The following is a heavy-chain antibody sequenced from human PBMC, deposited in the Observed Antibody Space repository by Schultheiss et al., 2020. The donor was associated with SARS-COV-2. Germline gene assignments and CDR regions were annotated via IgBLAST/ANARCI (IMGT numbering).Heavy chain of an antibody. J-gene: IGHJ4*02. CDR2: IYYSGST. V-gene: IGHV4-31*03. CDR3: ARRILDYYGSGSYRYFDY. CDR1: GGSVSSGSYY. Sequence: SETLSLTCTVSGGSVSSGSYYWSWIRQHPGKGLEWIGYIYYSGSTYYNPSLKSRVTISVDTSKNQFSLKLSSVTAADTAVYYCARRILDYYGSGSYRYFDYWGQGTLVTVSS. D-gene: IGHD3-10*01.